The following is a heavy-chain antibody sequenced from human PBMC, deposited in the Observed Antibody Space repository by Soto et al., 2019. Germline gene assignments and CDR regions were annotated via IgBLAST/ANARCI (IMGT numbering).Heavy chain of an antibody. V-gene: IGHV3-23*01. D-gene: IGHD1-1*01. CDR1: GFTFSSYA. J-gene: IGHJ4*02. CDR3: AKSRLERLGYLY. CDR2: ISGSGGST. Sequence: EVQLLESGGGLVQPGGSLRLSCAASGFTFSSYAMNWVRQAPGKGLEWVSAISGSGGSTYYADSVKGRFTISRDNSKNTLYLQMNSLRAEDTAVYYCAKSRLERLGYLYWGQGTLVTVSS.